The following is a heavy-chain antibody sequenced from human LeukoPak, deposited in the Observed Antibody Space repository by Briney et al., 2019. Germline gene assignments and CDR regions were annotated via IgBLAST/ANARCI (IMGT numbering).Heavy chain of an antibody. CDR3: VLSPYGEYVGVDY. D-gene: IGHD3-16*01. Sequence: GGSLSLSCSASGFTFSSSAMHWVRQAPGKGLEYISAVSDNGVSTYYVDSVKGRFTVSRDNSKNTLYLHLSSLRAEDTAVYYCVLSPYGEYVGVDYWGQGTLVTVSS. CDR2: VSDNGVST. V-gene: IGHV3-64D*06. J-gene: IGHJ4*02. CDR1: GFTFSSSA.